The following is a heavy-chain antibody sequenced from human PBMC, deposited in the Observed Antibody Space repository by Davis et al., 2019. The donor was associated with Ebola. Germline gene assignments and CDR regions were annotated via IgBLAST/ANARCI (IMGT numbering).Heavy chain of an antibody. D-gene: IGHD4-11*01. J-gene: IGHJ4*02. CDR3: AKDDPYSNFGH. CDR2: IWSDGSNK. CDR1: GFSFSSYG. V-gene: IGHV3-30*02. Sequence: GESLKISCAASGFSFSSYGMHWVRQAPGKGLEWVSFIWSDGSNKYYADSVKGRFTTSRDTARNTLYLQMNSLGAEDTAMYFCAKDDPYSNFGHWGQGILVTVSS.